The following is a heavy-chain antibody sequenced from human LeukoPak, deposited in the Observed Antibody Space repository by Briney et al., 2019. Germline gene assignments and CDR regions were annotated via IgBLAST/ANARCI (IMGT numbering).Heavy chain of an antibody. CDR1: GGTFSSDT. CDR3: ARAEYSSSWYSPYYFDY. V-gene: IGHV1-69*02. J-gene: IGHJ4*02. D-gene: IGHD6-13*01. CDR2: IIPILGIA. Sequence: GASVKVSCKASGGTFSSDTISWVRQAPGQGLEWMGRIIPILGIANYAQKFQGRVTITADKSTSTAYMELSSLRSEDTAVYYCARAEYSSSWYSPYYFDYWGQGTLVTVSS.